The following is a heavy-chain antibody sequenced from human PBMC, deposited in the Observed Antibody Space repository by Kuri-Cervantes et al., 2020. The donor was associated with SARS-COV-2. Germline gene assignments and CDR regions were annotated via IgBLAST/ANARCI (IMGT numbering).Heavy chain of an antibody. CDR3: ASRNSSGWYADPPDAFDI. CDR1: GFMFNRYA. J-gene: IGHJ3*02. CDR2: ISFDGSIK. D-gene: IGHD6-19*01. V-gene: IGHV3-30*04. Sequence: GESLKISCAASGFMFNRYAMHWVRQAPGKGLEWVAYISFDGSIKDHIVSGKGRFTISRDNSQNTLFLQVNSLRSEDTAVYYCASRNSSGWYADPPDAFDIWGQGTMVTVSS.